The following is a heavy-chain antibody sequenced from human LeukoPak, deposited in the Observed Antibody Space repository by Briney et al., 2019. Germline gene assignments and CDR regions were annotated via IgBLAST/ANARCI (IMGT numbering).Heavy chain of an antibody. V-gene: IGHV3-30-3*01. CDR3: ARDLYCTNGVCYPGKSYYYGMDV. CDR2: ISYDGSNK. D-gene: IGHD2-8*01. CDR1: GFTFSSYA. Sequence: GGSLRLSCAASGFTFSSYAMHWVRQAPGKGLEWVAVISYDGSNKYYADSVKGRFTISRDNSKNTLYLQMNSLRAEDTAVYYCARDLYCTNGVCYPGKSYYYGMDVWGQGTTVTVSS. J-gene: IGHJ6*02.